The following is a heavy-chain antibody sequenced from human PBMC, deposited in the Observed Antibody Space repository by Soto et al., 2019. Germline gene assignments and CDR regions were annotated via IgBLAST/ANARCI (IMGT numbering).Heavy chain of an antibody. CDR3: ARGPPYYYDSSGPKVDHFDY. CDR1: GGTFSSYA. V-gene: IGHV1-69*13. J-gene: IGHJ4*02. Sequence: AVKVSCKASGGTFSSYAISWVRQAPGQGXEWMGGIIPIFGTANYAQKFQGRVTITADESTSTAYMELSSLRSEDTAVYYCARGPPYYYDSSGPKVDHFDYWGQGTLVTVSS. D-gene: IGHD3-22*01. CDR2: IIPIFGTA.